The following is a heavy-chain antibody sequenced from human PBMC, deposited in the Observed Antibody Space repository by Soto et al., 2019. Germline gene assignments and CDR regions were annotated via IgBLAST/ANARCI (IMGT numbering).Heavy chain of an antibody. V-gene: IGHV3-30-3*01. Sequence: LRLSCAASGFTFSNCAMHWVRQAPGKGLEWVALISNDGSNKYYADSVKGRLTISRDNSKNILYLQMNSLRAEDTALYYCAAAFLAAEIDYWGHGTLVTVSS. CDR1: GFTFSNCA. D-gene: IGHD6-13*01. CDR2: ISNDGSNK. J-gene: IGHJ4*01. CDR3: AAAFLAAEIDY.